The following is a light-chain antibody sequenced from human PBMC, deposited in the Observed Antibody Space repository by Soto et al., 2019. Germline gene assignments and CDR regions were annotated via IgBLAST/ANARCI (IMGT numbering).Light chain of an antibody. CDR1: QSVSSSY. V-gene: IGKV3-20*01. CDR2: GAS. Sequence: EIVLTQSPGTLSLSPGERATLSCRASQSVSSSYLAWYQQKPGQAPSLLMYGASSRATGIPDRFSGSGSGTDFTLTISRLEPEDFAVYYCQQYGTSPWTFGQGTKVEI. J-gene: IGKJ1*01. CDR3: QQYGTSPWT.